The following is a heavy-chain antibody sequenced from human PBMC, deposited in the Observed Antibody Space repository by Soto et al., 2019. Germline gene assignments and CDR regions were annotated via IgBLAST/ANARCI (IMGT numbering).Heavy chain of an antibody. Sequence: QVQLVESGGGVVQPGRSLRLSCAASGFTFSSYGMHWVRQAPGKGLEWVAVISYDGSNKYYADSVKGRFTISRDNSKNTLSLQMNRLRAADTAVSYCAQSGGYNAALDYWGQGTLVTVSS. CDR2: ISYDGSNK. CDR1: GFTFSSYG. CDR3: AQSGGYNAALDY. V-gene: IGHV3-30*03. D-gene: IGHD3-10*01. J-gene: IGHJ4*02.